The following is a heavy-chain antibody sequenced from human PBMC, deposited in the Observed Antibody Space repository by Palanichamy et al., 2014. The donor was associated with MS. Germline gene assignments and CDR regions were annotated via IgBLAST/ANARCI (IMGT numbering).Heavy chain of an antibody. D-gene: IGHD2-2*01. Sequence: EVQLVESGGGLVQPGGSLRLSCAASGFTFSSYWMSWVRQAPGKGLEWVANIKQDGSEKYYVDSVKGRFTISGDNAKNSLYLQMNSLRAEDTAVYYCARDRRCSSTHCPLPDYHYYGMDVWGQGTTVTVSS. CDR3: ARDRRCSSTHCPLPDYHYYGMDV. J-gene: IGHJ6*02. CDR1: GFTFSSYW. V-gene: IGHV3-7*01. CDR2: IKQDGSEK.